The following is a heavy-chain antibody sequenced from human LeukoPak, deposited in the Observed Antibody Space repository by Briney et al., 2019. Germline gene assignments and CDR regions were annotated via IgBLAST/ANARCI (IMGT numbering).Heavy chain of an antibody. CDR2: ISGSGGST. D-gene: IGHD6-19*01. CDR1: GFTFSSYA. J-gene: IGHJ4*02. V-gene: IGHV3-23*01. Sequence: PGGSLRLSCAASGFTFSSYAMSWVRQAPGKGLEWVSAISGSGGSTYYADSVKGRFTISRDNSKNTLYLQMNSLRAEDTAVYYCAKDQYSSGWYTSSDYWGREPWSPSPQ. CDR3: AKDQYSSGWYTSSDY.